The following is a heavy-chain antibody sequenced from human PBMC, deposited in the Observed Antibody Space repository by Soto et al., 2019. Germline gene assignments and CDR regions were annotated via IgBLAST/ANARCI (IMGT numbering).Heavy chain of an antibody. CDR1: GGSLSGYY. V-gene: IGHV4-34*01. CDR2: VKDGGHT. J-gene: IGHJ4*02. Sequence: QVQLQQWGAGLLKPSETLSLNCAVTGGSLSGYYWSWSRQPPGKGLGWIGEVKDGGHTNYSPSLRGRVTISSDTANNQFSLRLNSVTAADTGVYYCARGQEGVVATHWDQGSLVTVSS. D-gene: IGHD5-12*01. CDR3: ARGQEGVVATH.